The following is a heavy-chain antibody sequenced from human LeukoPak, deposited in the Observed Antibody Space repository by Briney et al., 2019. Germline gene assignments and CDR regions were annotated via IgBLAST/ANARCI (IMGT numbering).Heavy chain of an antibody. Sequence: PGGSLRLSCAASGFTFSSYAMSWVRQAPGKGLEWVAVIWYDGSNKYYADSVKGRFTISRDNSKNTLYLQMNSLRAEDTAVYYCARDLSGWRNAFDIWGQGTMVTVSS. CDR2: IWYDGSNK. CDR3: ARDLSGWRNAFDI. J-gene: IGHJ3*02. CDR1: GFTFSSYA. V-gene: IGHV3-33*08. D-gene: IGHD5-24*01.